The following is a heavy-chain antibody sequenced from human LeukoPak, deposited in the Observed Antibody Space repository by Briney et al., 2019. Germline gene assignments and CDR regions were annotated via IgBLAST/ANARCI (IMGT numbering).Heavy chain of an antibody. CDR2: MNPNSGNT. D-gene: IGHD3-22*01. J-gene: IGHJ4*02. CDR1: GYTFTSYD. Sequence: ASVKVSCKASGYTFTSYDINWVRQATGQGLEWMGWMNPNSGNTGYAQKFQGRVTMTRNTSIRTAYMELSSLRSEETAVYYCARYYYDSSGYYYGFDYWGQGTLVTVSS. V-gene: IGHV1-8*01. CDR3: ARYYYDSSGYYYGFDY.